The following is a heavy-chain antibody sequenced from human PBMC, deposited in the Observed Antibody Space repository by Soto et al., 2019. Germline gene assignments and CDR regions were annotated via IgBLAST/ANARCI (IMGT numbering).Heavy chain of an antibody. V-gene: IGHV3-9*01. CDR1: GFTFDDYA. CDR2: LTWNGEVL. Sequence: GGSLRLSCVASGFTFDDYAIHWVRQTPGKGLEWVSGLTWNGEVLGYADSVKGRFTISRDSAKNSLYLEMNSLRPEDTALYYCVKDSESSGYLTHLDYWGQGTLVTVSS. CDR3: VKDSESSGYLTHLDY. D-gene: IGHD3-22*01. J-gene: IGHJ4*02.